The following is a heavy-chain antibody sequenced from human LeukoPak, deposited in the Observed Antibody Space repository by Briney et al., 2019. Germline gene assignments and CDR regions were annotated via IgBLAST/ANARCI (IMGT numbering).Heavy chain of an antibody. J-gene: IGHJ4*02. Sequence: PGGSLRLSCAASGFTFSNAWMSWVRQAPGKGLEWVGRIKSKTDGGATDYAAPVKGRFTISRDDSKSTLYLQMNSLKTEDTAVYYCTTDIVVVPAAIVAEGFDYWGQGTLVTVSS. CDR2: IKSKTDGGAT. D-gene: IGHD2-2*02. CDR3: TTDIVVVPAAIVAEGFDY. CDR1: GFTFSNAW. V-gene: IGHV3-15*01.